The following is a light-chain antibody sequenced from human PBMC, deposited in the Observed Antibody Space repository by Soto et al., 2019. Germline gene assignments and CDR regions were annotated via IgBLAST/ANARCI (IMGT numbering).Light chain of an antibody. J-gene: IGKJ3*01. Sequence: DIQMTQSPSFLSASVGDRVTITCRASQSIGKHLNWYQQKPGKAPKLLIYAASTLQSGVPSRFSGSGSGTDFTLTISCLQSEDFATYYCQQYYSYPFTFGPGTKVDIK. V-gene: IGKV1-9*01. CDR3: QQYYSYPFT. CDR2: AAS. CDR1: QSIGKH.